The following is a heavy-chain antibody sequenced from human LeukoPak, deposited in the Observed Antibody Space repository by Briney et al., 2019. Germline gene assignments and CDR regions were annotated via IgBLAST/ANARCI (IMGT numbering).Heavy chain of an antibody. V-gene: IGHV3-53*01. CDR2: IYSGGST. J-gene: IGHJ4*02. D-gene: IGHD6-19*01. Sequence: GGSLRLSCTASGFTFSGYSMNWIRQAPGKGLEWVSLIYSGGSTSYADSVKGRFTISRDNSKNTLYLQMDSLRAEDTAVYYCARGDTSGWPRPLGYWGQGTLVTVSS. CDR1: GFTFSGYS. CDR3: ARGDTSGWPRPLGY.